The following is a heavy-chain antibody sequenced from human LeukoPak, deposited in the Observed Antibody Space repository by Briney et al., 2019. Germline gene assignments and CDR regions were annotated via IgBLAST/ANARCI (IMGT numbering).Heavy chain of an antibody. CDR2: IYYSGST. V-gene: IGHV4-31*03. Sequence: SETLSLTCTVSAGSTSSGGYCWRWIRQHPGKGLQWIGYIYYSGSTYYNPSLKSRVTISVDTSKNQFSLKLSSVTAADTAVYYCARTQGGYGAYYYYGMDVWGQGTTVTVSS. CDR1: AGSTSSGGYC. J-gene: IGHJ6*02. CDR3: ARTQGGYGAYYYYGMDV. D-gene: IGHD3-22*01.